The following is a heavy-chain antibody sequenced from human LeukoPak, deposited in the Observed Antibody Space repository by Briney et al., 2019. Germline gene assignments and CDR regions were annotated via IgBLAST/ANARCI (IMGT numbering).Heavy chain of an antibody. D-gene: IGHD6-19*01. Sequence: PGGSLRLSCAASGFPFSSYGMHWVRQAPGKGLEWVARLVYDERSDYANSVKGRFSISRDNSKYTLFLDMSDLRVEDTAVYYCARDLSAAFDFWGQGVLVTVSS. CDR2: LVYDERS. CDR3: ARDLSAAFDF. CDR1: GFPFSSYG. V-gene: IGHV3-33*05. J-gene: IGHJ4*02.